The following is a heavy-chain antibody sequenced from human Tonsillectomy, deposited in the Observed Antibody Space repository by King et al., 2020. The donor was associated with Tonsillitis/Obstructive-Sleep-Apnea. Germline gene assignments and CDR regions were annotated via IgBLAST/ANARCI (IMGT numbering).Heavy chain of an antibody. CDR3: ARSYSRSWIDAFDI. J-gene: IGHJ3*02. V-gene: IGHV1-2*02. CDR2: INPNSGGT. Sequence: VQLVESGAEVKKPGASVKVSCKASGYTFTGYYMHWVRQAPGQGLEWMGWINPNSGGTNFAQKFQGRVTMTRDTSISTAYMELSRLRSDDTAVYYCARSYSRSWIDAFDIWGQGTMVTVSS. D-gene: IGHD6-13*01. CDR1: GYTFTGYY.